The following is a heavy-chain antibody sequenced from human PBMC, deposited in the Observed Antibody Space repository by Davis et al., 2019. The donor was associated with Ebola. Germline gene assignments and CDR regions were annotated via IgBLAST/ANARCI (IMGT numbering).Heavy chain of an antibody. V-gene: IGHV6-1*01. CDR3: ARRTTVTKDFDY. CDR1: GDSVSVNSGG. CDR2: TQYTSKWNN. Sequence: PSETLSLTCAISGDSVSVNSGGWNWIRQSPSRGLEWLGKTQYTSKWNNDYAVSVKSRMTINQDTSKNQFSLQLNSVTPEDTAVYYCARRTTVTKDFDYWGQGTLVTVSS. D-gene: IGHD4-17*01. J-gene: IGHJ4*02.